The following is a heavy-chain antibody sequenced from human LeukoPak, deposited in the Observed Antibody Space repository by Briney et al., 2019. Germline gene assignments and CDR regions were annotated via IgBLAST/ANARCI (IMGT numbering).Heavy chain of an antibody. J-gene: IGHJ5*01. CDR2: INANSGTT. CDR3: AKPISGGLAVTADWFHP. Sequence: GGSLRLSCAASGFAFSVYAMSWLRQPPGKGLEWVSTINANSGTTSYAASVRGRFTISRDNSKNTLYLQLNTPRADDTATYYCAKPISGGLAVTADWFHPWGQGTLVVVSS. CDR1: GFAFSVYA. D-gene: IGHD6-19*01. V-gene: IGHV3-23*01.